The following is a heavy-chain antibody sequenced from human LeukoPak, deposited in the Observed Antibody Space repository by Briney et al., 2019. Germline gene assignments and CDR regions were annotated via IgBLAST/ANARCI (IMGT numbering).Heavy chain of an antibody. D-gene: IGHD6-6*01. J-gene: IGHJ4*02. V-gene: IGHV3-33*01. CDR2: IWSDGSNK. CDR3: PSARSIAARPGFDY. CDR1: GYTFSSYG. Sequence: GGSLRLSCAASGYTFSSYGMNWVRQAPGKGLEWVAFIWSDGSNKYYADSVKGRFTISRDNSKNTLYLQMNSLRAEDTAVYYCPSARSIAARPGFDYWGQGTLVTVSS.